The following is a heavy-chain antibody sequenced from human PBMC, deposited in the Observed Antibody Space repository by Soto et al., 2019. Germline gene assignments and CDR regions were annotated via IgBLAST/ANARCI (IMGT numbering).Heavy chain of an antibody. CDR2: IKSKTDGGTT. CDR3: TTYEWLNAFDI. V-gene: IGHV3-15*01. CDR1: GFTFSNAW. Sequence: GGSLRLSCAASGFTFSNAWMSWVRQAPGKGLEWVGRIKSKTDGGTTDYAAPVKGRFTNSRDDSKNTLYLQMNSLKTVDTAVYYCTTYEWLNAFDIWGQGTMVTVSS. J-gene: IGHJ3*02. D-gene: IGHD6-19*01.